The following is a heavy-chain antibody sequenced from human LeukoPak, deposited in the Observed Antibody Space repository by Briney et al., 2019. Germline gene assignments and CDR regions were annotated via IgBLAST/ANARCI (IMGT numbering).Heavy chain of an antibody. CDR1: GFTFSSYA. CDR3: AKDRRPSYYYDSSGYYGY. D-gene: IGHD3-22*01. V-gene: IGHV3-23*01. CDR2: ISGSGGST. Sequence: PGGSLRLSCAASGFTFSSYAMSWVRQAPGKGLEWVSAISGSGGSTYFADSVKGRFTISRDNSKNTLYLQMNSLRAEDTAVYYCAKDRRPSYYYDSSGYYGYWGQGTLVTVSS. J-gene: IGHJ4*02.